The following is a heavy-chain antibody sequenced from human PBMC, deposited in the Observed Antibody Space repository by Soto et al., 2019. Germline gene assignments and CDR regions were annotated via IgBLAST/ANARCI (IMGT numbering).Heavy chain of an antibody. CDR1: GFTFSSYA. V-gene: IGHV3-23*01. J-gene: IGHJ5*02. Sequence: PGGSLRLSCAASGFTFSSYAMSWVRQAPGKGLEWVSAISGSGGSTYYADSVKGRFTISRDNSKNTLYLQMNSLRAEDTAVYYCAKDDGFWSGPSPWFDPWGQGTLVTVSS. CDR3: AKDDGFWSGPSPWFDP. D-gene: IGHD3-3*01. CDR2: ISGSGGST.